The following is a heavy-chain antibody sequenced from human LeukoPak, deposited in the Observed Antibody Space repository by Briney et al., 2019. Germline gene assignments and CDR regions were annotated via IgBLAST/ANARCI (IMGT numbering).Heavy chain of an antibody. CDR3: AKDGGLWVSAHWGDS. J-gene: IGHJ4*02. CDR1: GFTFSSYT. V-gene: IGHV3-23*01. Sequence: GGSLRLSCAASGFTFSSYTMSWVRQAPGKGLEWVSTITTSDGNTYYADSVKGWFTVSRDNSKNTLFLQMNSLRAEDTAVYYCAKDGGLWVSAHWGDSWGRGTLVTVSS. D-gene: IGHD7-27*01. CDR2: ITTSDGNT.